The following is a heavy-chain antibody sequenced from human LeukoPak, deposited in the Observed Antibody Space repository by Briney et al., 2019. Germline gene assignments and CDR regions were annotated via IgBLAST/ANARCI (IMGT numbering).Heavy chain of an antibody. CDR2: IYPGDSDT. J-gene: IGHJ4*02. D-gene: IGHD4-17*01. CDR3: ARSSFFDYGDYSSDY. Sequence: PGESLKISCRGSGYSFTTYWIGWVRQMPGKGLEWMGIIYPGDSDTRYSPSFQGQVTISADKSISTAYLQWSSLKASDTAMYYCARSSFFDYGDYSSDYWGQGTLVTVSS. V-gene: IGHV5-51*01. CDR1: GYSFTTYW.